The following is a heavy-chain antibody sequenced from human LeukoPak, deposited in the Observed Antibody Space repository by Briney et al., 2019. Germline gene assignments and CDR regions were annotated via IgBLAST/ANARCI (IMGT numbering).Heavy chain of an antibody. CDR1: GYTFTSYG. Sequence: ASVKVSCKASGYTFTSYGISWVRQAPGQGLEGMGWISAYKGNTNYAQKLQGRVTMTTDTSTSTAYMERRSLRPEDRAVYYGASVLLGATHLGGMDVWGQGTTVTVSS. V-gene: IGHV1-18*01. D-gene: IGHD1-26*01. CDR2: ISAYKGNT. CDR3: ASVLLGATHLGGMDV. J-gene: IGHJ6*02.